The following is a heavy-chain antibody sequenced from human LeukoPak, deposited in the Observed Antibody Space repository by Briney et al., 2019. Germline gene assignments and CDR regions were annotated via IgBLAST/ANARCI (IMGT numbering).Heavy chain of an antibody. CDR3: AREGAAFDY. J-gene: IGHJ4*02. V-gene: IGHV4-59*01. Sequence: SETLSLTCTVSGSSISSYYWSWIRQPPGKGQEWIGYIYYSGSTNYNPSLKSRVTISVDTSKNQFSLKLSSVTAADTAVYYCAREGAAFDYWGQGTLVTVSS. CDR2: IYYSGST. CDR1: GSSISSYY. D-gene: IGHD3-16*01.